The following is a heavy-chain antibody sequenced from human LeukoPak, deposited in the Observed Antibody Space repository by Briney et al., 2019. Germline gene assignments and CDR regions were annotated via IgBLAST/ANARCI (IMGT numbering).Heavy chain of an antibody. J-gene: IGHJ4*02. D-gene: IGHD2-21*02. CDR1: GFAFNGYY. Sequence: ASVKVSCKASGFAFNGYYMYWVRQAPGQGLEWMGWIKANSGATLYSEKFQGRVTMTRDTSIGTLYMELSSLTSDDTAVYYCTRDGDWHHQDFDLWGQETLVTVSS. CDR2: IKANSGAT. CDR3: TRDGDWHHQDFDL. V-gene: IGHV1-2*02.